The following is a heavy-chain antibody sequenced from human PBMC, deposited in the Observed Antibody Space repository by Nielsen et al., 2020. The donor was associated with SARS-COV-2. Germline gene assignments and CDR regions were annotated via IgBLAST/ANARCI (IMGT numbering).Heavy chain of an antibody. CDR2: INHNGIT. V-gene: IGHV4-34*01. J-gene: IGHJ4*02. Sequence: SETLSLTCAVYGGSFSAYYWSWIRQPPGQGLEWIGEINHNGITNYNPSLKSRVTISVDTSKNQFSLKLSSVTAADTVVYYCARLYYDSSGRPYCFDYWGQGTLVTVSS. D-gene: IGHD3-22*01. CDR1: GGSFSAYY. CDR3: ARLYYDSSGRPYCFDY.